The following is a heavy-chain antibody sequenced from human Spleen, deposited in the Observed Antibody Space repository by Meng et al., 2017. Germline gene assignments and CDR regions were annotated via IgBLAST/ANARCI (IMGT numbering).Heavy chain of an antibody. D-gene: IGHD3-9*01. CDR3: ARAPLNYDILTGSPDY. CDR2: IYHSGST. V-gene: IGHV4-30-2*01. Sequence: QLQLQESGSGLVKPSQTLSLTCAVSGGSISSGGYSWSWIRQPPGKGLEWIGYIYHSGSTFYNPSLKSRVTMSVDRSKNQSSLKLSSVTAADSAVYYCARAPLNYDILTGSPDYWGQGTLVTVSS. J-gene: IGHJ4*02. CDR1: GGSISSGGYS.